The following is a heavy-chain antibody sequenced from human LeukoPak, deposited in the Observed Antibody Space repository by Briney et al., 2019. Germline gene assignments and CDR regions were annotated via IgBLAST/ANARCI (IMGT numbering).Heavy chain of an antibody. D-gene: IGHD2-2*01. CDR3: ARHGGEYCSSSGCFAGVGSIDV. J-gene: IGHJ6*03. CDR2: MYHSGGS. V-gene: IGHV4-39*01. Sequence: SETLSLTCIVSNGSISSPCYYWAWVRQPPGKGLEWIGSMYHSGGSFYNPSLKSRVAISVDTSKNEFSLRLRSVTAADTAMYHCARHGGEYCSSSGCFAGVGSIDVWGKGTTVTVSS. CDR1: NGSISSPCYY.